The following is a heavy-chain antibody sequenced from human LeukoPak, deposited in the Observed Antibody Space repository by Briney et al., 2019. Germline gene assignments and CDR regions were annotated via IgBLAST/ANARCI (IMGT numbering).Heavy chain of an antibody. CDR3: AKGLRLVVVAATTRDYYFDY. J-gene: IGHJ4*02. V-gene: IGHV1-8*02. Sequence: ASVKVSCKASGYTFTSYGISWVRQATGQGLEWMGWMNPNSGNTGYAQKFQGRVTMTRNTSISTAYMELSSLRSEDTAVYYCAKGLRLVVVAATTRDYYFDYWGQGTLVTVSS. CDR1: GYTFTSYG. CDR2: MNPNSGNT. D-gene: IGHD2-15*01.